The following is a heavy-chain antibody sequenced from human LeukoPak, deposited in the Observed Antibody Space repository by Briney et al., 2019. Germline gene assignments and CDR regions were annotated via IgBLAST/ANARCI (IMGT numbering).Heavy chain of an antibody. Sequence: ASVKVSCKASGYTFTSYYMYWVRQAPGQGLEWMGWINPNSGGTNYAQKFQGRVTMTRDTSISTAYMELSRLRSDDTAVYYCTRNTHFYDSIGYDEDYWGQGTLVTVSS. J-gene: IGHJ4*02. D-gene: IGHD3-22*01. CDR2: INPNSGGT. V-gene: IGHV1-2*02. CDR1: GYTFTSYY. CDR3: TRNTHFYDSIGYDEDY.